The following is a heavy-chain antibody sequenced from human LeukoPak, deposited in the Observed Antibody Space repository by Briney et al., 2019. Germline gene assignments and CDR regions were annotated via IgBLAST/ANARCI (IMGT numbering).Heavy chain of an antibody. Sequence: GGSLRLSCAASGFTFSSYGMNWVRQAPGKGLEWVSYISYDTSTIYYADSVKGRFTISRDNAENSLCLQMNSLRAEDTAVYYCARVNRMVPGYCSGGTSPGDYWGQGTLVTVSS. J-gene: IGHJ4*02. CDR1: GFTFSSYG. CDR3: ARVNRMVPGYCSGGTSPGDY. V-gene: IGHV3-48*01. D-gene: IGHD2-15*01. CDR2: ISYDTSTI.